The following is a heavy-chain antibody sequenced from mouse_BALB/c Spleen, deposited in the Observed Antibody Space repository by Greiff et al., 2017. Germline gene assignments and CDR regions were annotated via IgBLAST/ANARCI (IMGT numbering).Heavy chain of an antibody. D-gene: IGHD1-1*01. CDR1: GFTFSSYT. Sequence: EVQGVESGGGLVKPGGSLKLSCAASGFTFSSYTMSWVRQTPEKRLEWVATISSGGSYTYYPDSVKGRFTISRDNAKNTLYLQMSSLKSEDTAMYYCTRDGRSFDYWGQGTTLTVSS. CDR3: TRDGRSFDY. CDR2: ISSGGSYT. V-gene: IGHV5-6-4*01. J-gene: IGHJ2*01.